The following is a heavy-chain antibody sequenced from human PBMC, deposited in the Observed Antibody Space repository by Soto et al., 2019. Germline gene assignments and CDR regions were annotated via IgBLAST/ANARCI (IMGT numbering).Heavy chain of an antibody. CDR1: GYTVSGYY. CDR2: INPDTGDI. D-gene: IGHD1-26*01. CDR3: ARDYPSGSYLDY. V-gene: IGHV1-2*04. J-gene: IGHJ4*02. Sequence: ASVKVSCRASGYTVSGYYIYWVRQAPGQGLEWMGRINPDTGDIKYSQKFQGWVTITRDTSASTAYMELSSLRSEDTAVYYCARDYPSGSYLDYWGQGTLVTVSS.